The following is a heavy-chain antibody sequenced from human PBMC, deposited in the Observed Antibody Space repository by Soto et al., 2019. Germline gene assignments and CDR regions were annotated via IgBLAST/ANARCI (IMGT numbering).Heavy chain of an antibody. CDR1: GGTFSSYA. CDR3: ARRYYYDSSGYYW. J-gene: IGHJ4*02. Sequence: GASVKVSCKASGGTFSSYAISWVRQAPGQGLEWMGGIIPIFGTANYAQKFQGHVTISADKSISTAYLQWSSLKASDTAMYYCARRYYYDSSGYYWWGQGTLVTVSS. V-gene: IGHV1-69*06. CDR2: IIPIFGTA. D-gene: IGHD3-22*01.